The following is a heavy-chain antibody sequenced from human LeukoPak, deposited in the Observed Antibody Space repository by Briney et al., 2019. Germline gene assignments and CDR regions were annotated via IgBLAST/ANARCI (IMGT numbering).Heavy chain of an antibody. Sequence: PGGSLRLSCAASGFTLSSYAMSWVRQAPGKGLEWVSAISGSGGSTYYADSVKGRFTISRDNSKNTLYLQMNSLRAEDTAVYYCAKDGVVDAEWFYYMDVWGKGTTVTVSS. V-gene: IGHV3-23*01. D-gene: IGHD3-3*01. J-gene: IGHJ6*03. CDR1: GFTLSSYA. CDR3: AKDGVVDAEWFYYMDV. CDR2: ISGSGGST.